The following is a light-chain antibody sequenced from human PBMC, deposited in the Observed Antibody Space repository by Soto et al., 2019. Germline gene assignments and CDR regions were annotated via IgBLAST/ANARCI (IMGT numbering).Light chain of an antibody. CDR3: SAYTVSRTYV. CDR2: NVY. V-gene: IGLV2-14*01. CDR1: SRDVGAYMF. Sequence: QSALTPPASVSGSPGQSITISCTGTSRDVGAYMFVSWHQHHPGKAPKLMIYNVYERPSGIAYRFSGSKSGNTASLTISGLQGEDEADYYCSAYTVSRTYVFGTGTRSPS. J-gene: IGLJ1*01.